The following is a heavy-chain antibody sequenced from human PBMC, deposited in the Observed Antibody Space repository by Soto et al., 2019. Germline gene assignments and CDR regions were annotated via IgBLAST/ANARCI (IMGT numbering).Heavy chain of an antibody. CDR3: AKDSQFYYMDV. J-gene: IGHJ6*03. V-gene: IGHV3-9*01. Sequence: EVRLVESGGGLVQPGRSLRLSCAASGFKFNDYAMHWVRQAPGKGLEWVSGISWQGETIGYADSVKGRFIISRDNAKNLLNPPMNSPRTEGTALYYCAKDSQFYYMDVWGQGTTVSVSS. CDR1: GFKFNDYA. CDR2: ISWQGETI.